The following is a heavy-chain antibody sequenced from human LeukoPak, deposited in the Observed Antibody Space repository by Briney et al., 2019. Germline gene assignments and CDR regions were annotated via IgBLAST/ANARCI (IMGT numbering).Heavy chain of an antibody. J-gene: IGHJ4*02. V-gene: IGHV3-23*01. Sequence: GGSLRLSCAASGFTFSSYAVTWVRPGPGKGLEWVSTISSSGGNTYNADSVKGRFTISRDNSKNTLYLQMNSLRAEDTAVYYCARRAASSGYYFDQWGQGTLVTVSS. CDR2: ISSSGGNT. CDR3: ARRAASSGYYFDQ. D-gene: IGHD6-19*01. CDR1: GFTFSSYA.